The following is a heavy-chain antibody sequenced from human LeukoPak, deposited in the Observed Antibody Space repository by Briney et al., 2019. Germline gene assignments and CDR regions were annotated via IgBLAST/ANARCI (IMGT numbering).Heavy chain of an antibody. Sequence: GGSLILSCAASGLTFSHYEMNWVRQAPGKGLEWISYISSSGSVIYYADSVKGRFTISRDNVKNSLYLQMYSLRAEDSAVYYCAREYPSPSYFDYWGQGTLVTVSS. CDR3: AREYPSPSYFDY. V-gene: IGHV3-48*03. CDR2: ISSSGSVI. CDR1: GLTFSHYE. J-gene: IGHJ4*02. D-gene: IGHD2-2*01.